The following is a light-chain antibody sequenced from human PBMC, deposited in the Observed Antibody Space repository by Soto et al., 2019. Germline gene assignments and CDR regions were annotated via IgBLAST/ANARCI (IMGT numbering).Light chain of an antibody. CDR3: QQFNNWA. Sequence: AIQLTQSPSSLSASVGDRVTITCRASQGIRSALAWHQQKPGKAPKSLIYDASSLECGVPSRFSGSGSGTDFTLTISSLQPEDFVTYYCQQFNNWAFGGGTKVEIK. CDR1: QGIRSA. J-gene: IGKJ4*01. CDR2: DAS. V-gene: IGKV1D-13*01.